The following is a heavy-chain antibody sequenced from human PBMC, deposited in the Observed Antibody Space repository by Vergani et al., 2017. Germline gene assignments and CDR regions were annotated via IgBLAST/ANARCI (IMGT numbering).Heavy chain of an antibody. Sequence: QVQLVESGGGVVQPGGSLRLSCAASVFTFSSYGMLWVRQAPGKGLEWVAFIRYDGSNKYYADSVKGRFTISRDNSKNTLYLQMNSLRAEDTAVYYCARPFDSSGRDAFDSWGQGTMVTVSS. V-gene: IGHV3-30*02. CDR1: VFTFSSYG. D-gene: IGHD6-19*01. CDR3: ARPFDSSGRDAFDS. CDR2: IRYDGSNK. J-gene: IGHJ3*02.